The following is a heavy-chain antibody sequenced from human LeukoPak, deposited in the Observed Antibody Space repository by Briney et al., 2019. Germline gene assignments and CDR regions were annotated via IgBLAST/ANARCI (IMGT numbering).Heavy chain of an antibody. CDR2: ISGSGDST. D-gene: IGHD1-14*01. J-gene: IGHJ4*02. CDR3: AKANKVLTATHIDS. V-gene: IGHV3-23*01. Sequence: PGGSLRLSCAASGFTFSSYSMNWVRQAPGKGLEWVSAISGSGDSTYYADSVKGHFTISRDNSKNTLYLQMNSLRAEDTAIYYCAKANKVLTATHIDSWGQGTLVTVSS. CDR1: GFTFSSYS.